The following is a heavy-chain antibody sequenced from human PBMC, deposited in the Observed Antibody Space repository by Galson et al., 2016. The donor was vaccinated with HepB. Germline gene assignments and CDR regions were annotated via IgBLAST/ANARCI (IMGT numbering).Heavy chain of an antibody. Sequence: SLRLSCAASGFTFSLYWMHWVRQVPGKGLMWVSRINNGGTYTNYADSVRGRFSIFRDDAKNTLYLQMTSLRVEDTAIYYCASAVFGIVVKNGIDPWGQGTLVTVSS. CDR3: ASAVFGIVVKNGIDP. D-gene: IGHD3-22*01. J-gene: IGHJ5*02. V-gene: IGHV3-74*01. CDR2: INNGGTYT. CDR1: GFTFSLYW.